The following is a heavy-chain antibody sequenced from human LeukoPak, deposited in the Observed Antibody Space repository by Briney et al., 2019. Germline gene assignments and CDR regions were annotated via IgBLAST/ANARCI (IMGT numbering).Heavy chain of an antibody. CDR3: ARSQTTSSGWDPFDY. Sequence: SETLSLTCTVSGGSISSYYWSWIRQPPGKGLEWIGYIYYSGSTNYNPSLKSRVTISVDTSKNQFSLKLGSVTAADTAVYYCARSQTTSSGWDPFDYWGQGTLVTVSS. CDR1: GGSISSYY. J-gene: IGHJ4*02. V-gene: IGHV4-59*08. CDR2: IYYSGST. D-gene: IGHD6-19*01.